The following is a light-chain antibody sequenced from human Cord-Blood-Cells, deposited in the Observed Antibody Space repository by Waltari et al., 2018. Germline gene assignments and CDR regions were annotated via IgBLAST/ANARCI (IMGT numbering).Light chain of an antibody. CDR3: QQYDNLPLT. CDR2: DAS. J-gene: IGKJ4*01. Sequence: DIQMTQSPSSLSASVGDRVTITCQASQDISTYLNWYQQKPGKAPKLLNYDASNLETGVPSRFSGSGSGTDFTFTISSLQPEDIATYYCQQYDNLPLTFGGGTKVEIK. CDR1: QDISTY. V-gene: IGKV1-33*01.